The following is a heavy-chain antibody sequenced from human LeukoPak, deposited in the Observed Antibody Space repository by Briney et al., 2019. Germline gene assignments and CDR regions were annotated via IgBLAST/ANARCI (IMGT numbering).Heavy chain of an antibody. Sequence: GGSLRLSWAVSGFTFGSYWMSWVRLAPGKGLEWVANIKEDGSTIHYVDSVKGRFTISRDNAKNSLYLQMNSLRAEDTAVYYCARVGNWNDRGDYWGQGTLVTVSS. CDR3: ARVGNWNDRGDY. CDR1: GFTFGSYW. V-gene: IGHV3-7*01. J-gene: IGHJ4*02. D-gene: IGHD1-1*01. CDR2: IKEDGSTI.